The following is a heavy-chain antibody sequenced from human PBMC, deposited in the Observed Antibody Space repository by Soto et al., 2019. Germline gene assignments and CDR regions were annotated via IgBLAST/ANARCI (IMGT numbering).Heavy chain of an antibody. CDR1: GGSVSSGSYY. V-gene: IGHV4-61*01. D-gene: IGHD6-19*01. Sequence: QVQLQESGPGLVKPSETLSLTCTVSGGSVSSGSYYWSWIRKPPGKGLEWIGYIYYSGSTNYNLYLESRVTISVDTSKTQFSLKLSAVTAADPAVYYGARGIEGWYQGRYYDGMDVWGQGTRVTVPS. CDR3: ARGIEGWYQGRYYDGMDV. CDR2: IYYSGST. J-gene: IGHJ6*02.